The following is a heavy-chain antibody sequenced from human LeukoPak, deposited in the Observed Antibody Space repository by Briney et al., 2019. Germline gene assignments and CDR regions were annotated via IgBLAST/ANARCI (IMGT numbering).Heavy chain of an antibody. V-gene: IGHV1-18*01. CDR1: GYTFTSYG. J-gene: IGHJ3*01. Sequence: VASVKVSCKASGYTFTSYGISWVRQAPGQGLEWMGWISAYNGHTNYAQKLQGRVTMTTDTSTSTAYMELRSLRSDDTAVYYCARGGRWELPRPYAFDVWGQGTMVTVSS. CDR2: ISAYNGHT. D-gene: IGHD1-26*01. CDR3: ARGGRWELPRPYAFDV.